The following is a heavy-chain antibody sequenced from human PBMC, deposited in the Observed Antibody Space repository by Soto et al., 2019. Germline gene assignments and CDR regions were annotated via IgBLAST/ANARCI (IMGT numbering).Heavy chain of an antibody. V-gene: IGHV1-69*02. CDR3: ATNYGSGSAHFDY. D-gene: IGHD3-10*01. Sequence: QVQLVQSGPEVKKPGSSVRVSCTASGGTFSSYTINWVRQVPGQGPEWMGRSIPMLGMSNYAQKFQGRVMMIADKSTNTFYMELSSLRSEDTAIYYCATNYGSGSAHFDYWGQGTLVTVSS. CDR1: GGTFSSYT. J-gene: IGHJ4*02. CDR2: SIPMLGMS.